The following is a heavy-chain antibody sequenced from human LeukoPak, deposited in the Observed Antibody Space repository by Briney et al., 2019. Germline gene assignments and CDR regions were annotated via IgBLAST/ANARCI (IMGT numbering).Heavy chain of an antibody. V-gene: IGHV3-23*01. CDR2: IIGSGGST. CDR3: AKGVPTVTNLIFDY. Sequence: GGSLRLSCAASGFSFSSYAMSWVRHAPGKGLEWVSAIIGSGGSTYYADSVKGRFTISRDNSKNTLYLQMNSLRAEDRAVYCCAKGVPTVTNLIFDYWGQGTLVTVSS. D-gene: IGHD4-17*01. CDR1: GFSFSSYA. J-gene: IGHJ4*02.